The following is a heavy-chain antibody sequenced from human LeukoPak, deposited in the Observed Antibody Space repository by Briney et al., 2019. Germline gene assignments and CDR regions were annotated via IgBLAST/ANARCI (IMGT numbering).Heavy chain of an antibody. V-gene: IGHV3-53*01. D-gene: IGHD6-6*01. CDR3: ARDLTIAARPDG. CDR1: GFTVSSNY. Sequence: GGSLRLSCAASGFTVSSNYMSWVRQAPGKGLEWVSVIYSGGSTYYADSVKGRFTISRDNSKNTLYLQMNSLRAEDTAVYYCARDLTIAARPDGWGQGTLVTVSS. CDR2: IYSGGST. J-gene: IGHJ4*02.